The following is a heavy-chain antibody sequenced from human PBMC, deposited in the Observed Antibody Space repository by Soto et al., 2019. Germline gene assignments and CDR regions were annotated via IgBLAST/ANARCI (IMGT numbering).Heavy chain of an antibody. CDR3: ARDPGRITMIRGVLTWLDP. D-gene: IGHD3-10*01. J-gene: IGHJ5*02. CDR1: GFTFSDFY. CDR2: ISSSGTTI. V-gene: IGHV3-11*01. Sequence: GGSLRLSCAASGFTFSDFYMSWIRQAPGKGLEWVSYISSSGTTIYYADSVKGRFTISRDNAKNSLYLQMNSLRAEDTALYYCARDPGRITMIRGVLTWLDPWGQGPLVTVYS.